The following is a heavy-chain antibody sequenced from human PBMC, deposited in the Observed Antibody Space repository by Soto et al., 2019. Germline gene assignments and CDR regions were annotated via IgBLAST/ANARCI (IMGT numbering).Heavy chain of an antibody. Sequence: PSETLSLTCAVYGGSFSGYYWSWIRQPPGKGLEWIGEINHSGSTNYNPSLKSRVTISVDTSKNQFSLKLSSVTAADTAVYYCARGAPFGVVPDYYYMDVWGKGTTVTVSS. D-gene: IGHD3-3*01. CDR1: GGSFSGYY. CDR3: ARGAPFGVVPDYYYMDV. CDR2: INHSGST. V-gene: IGHV4-34*01. J-gene: IGHJ6*03.